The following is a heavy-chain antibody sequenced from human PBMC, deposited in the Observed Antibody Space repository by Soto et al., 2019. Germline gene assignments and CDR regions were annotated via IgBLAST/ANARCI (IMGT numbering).Heavy chain of an antibody. D-gene: IGHD3-22*01. CDR3: AKDRIFTRYYDSSGYYDY. J-gene: IGHJ4*02. Sequence: GGSLRLYCAASGFAFSSYGMHRVRQAPGKGLEWVAVISYDGSNKYYADSVKGRFTISRDNSKNTLYLQMNSLRAEDTAVYYCAKDRIFTRYYDSSGYYDYWGQGALVTVSS. V-gene: IGHV3-30*18. CDR1: GFAFSSYG. CDR2: ISYDGSNK.